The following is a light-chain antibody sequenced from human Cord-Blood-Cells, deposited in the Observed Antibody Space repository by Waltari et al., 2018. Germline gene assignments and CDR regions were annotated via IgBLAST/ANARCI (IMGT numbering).Light chain of an antibody. V-gene: IGKV3-11*01. Sequence: ELVLTQPPATLSLSPGDRANPSCRASQSASSYLAWYQQKPGQAPRLLIYDASNRATGIPARCSGSGSGTDFTLTISSLEPEDFAVYYWQQRSNWPPLTFGGGTKVEIK. CDR3: QQRSNWPPLT. CDR2: DAS. CDR1: QSASSY. J-gene: IGKJ4*01.